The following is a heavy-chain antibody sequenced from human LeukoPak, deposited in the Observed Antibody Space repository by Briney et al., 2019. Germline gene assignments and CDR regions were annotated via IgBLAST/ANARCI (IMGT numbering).Heavy chain of an antibody. Sequence: EASVTVSCTASGYTFTSYYMHWVRQAPGQGLEWMGIINPSGGSTSYAQKFQGRVTMTRDTSTSTVYMELSSLRSEDTAVYYCARGGSYYYDSSGYPYWGQGTLVTVSS. CDR2: INPSGGST. J-gene: IGHJ4*02. D-gene: IGHD3-22*01. CDR3: ARGGSYYYDSSGYPY. CDR1: GYTFTSYY. V-gene: IGHV1-46*01.